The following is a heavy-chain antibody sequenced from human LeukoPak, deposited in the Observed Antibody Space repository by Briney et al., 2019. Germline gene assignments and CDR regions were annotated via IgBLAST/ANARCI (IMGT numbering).Heavy chain of an antibody. CDR1: GYSFTSYW. D-gene: IGHD3-9*01. V-gene: IGHV5-51*01. CDR3: QKTAYDILTGYPKHFDY. CDR2: IYPGDSDT. J-gene: IGHJ4*02. Sequence: GESLKISCKGSGYSFTSYWIGWVRQMPGKGLELMGIIYPGDSDTRYSPSFQGQVTISADKSISTAYLQWSSLKASDTALFFRQKTAYDILTGYPKHFDYWGQGTLVTVSS.